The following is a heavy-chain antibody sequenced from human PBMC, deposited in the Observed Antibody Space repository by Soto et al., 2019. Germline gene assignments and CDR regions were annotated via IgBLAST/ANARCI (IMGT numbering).Heavy chain of an antibody. CDR2: ISGSGGST. Sequence: EVQLLESGGGLAQHGGSLRLSCAASGFTFSSYAMSWVRQAPGKGLEWVSAISGSGGSTYYADSVKGRFTISRDNSKNTLYLQMNSLRAEDTAVYYCAKGSGYYGSGSYSDWGQGTLVTVSS. CDR1: GFTFSSYA. D-gene: IGHD3-10*01. J-gene: IGHJ4*02. V-gene: IGHV3-23*01. CDR3: AKGSGYYGSGSYSD.